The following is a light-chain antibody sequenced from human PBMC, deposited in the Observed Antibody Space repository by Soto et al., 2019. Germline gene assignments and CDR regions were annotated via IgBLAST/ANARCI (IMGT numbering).Light chain of an antibody. CDR2: AAS. CDR1: QSISNF. Sequence: DIQMTQSPSSLSASIGDRVTITCRASQSISNFLNWCQHKPGKAPKVLISAASTLRSGVPSRFSCSGSGTDFTLTISSLQPDDSATYYCQQYHNSVLTFGGGTKVDIK. V-gene: IGKV1-39*01. J-gene: IGKJ4*01. CDR3: QQYHNSVLT.